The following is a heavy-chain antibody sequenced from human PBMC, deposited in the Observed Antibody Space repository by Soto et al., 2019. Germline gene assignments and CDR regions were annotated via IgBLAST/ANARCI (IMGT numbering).Heavy chain of an antibody. Sequence: GGSLSLSCVASGFTFSSYWMSWVRQAPVKEQEWVANIKQDGSDKYYVDYVKGRFTISRDNAKNSLYLQMNSVRAEAMSVFYFLIEGQGYIIGCYFRYWVQGTLSTVSS. D-gene: IGHD6-19*01. V-gene: IGHV3-7*01. CDR2: IKQDGSDK. CDR3: LIEGQGYIIGCYFRY. CDR1: GFTFSSYW. J-gene: IGHJ4*02.